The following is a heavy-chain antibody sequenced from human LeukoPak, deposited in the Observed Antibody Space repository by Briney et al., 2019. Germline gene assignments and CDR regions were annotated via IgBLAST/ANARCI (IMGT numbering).Heavy chain of an antibody. Sequence: SETLSLTCAVYGGSFSGYYWSWIRQPPGKGLEWIGEINHSGSTNYNPSLKSRVTISVDTSKNQFSLKLSSVTAADTAVYYCARSPSIAARLWFDYWGQGTLVTVSS. J-gene: IGHJ4*02. CDR1: GGSFSGYY. CDR3: ARSPSIAARLWFDY. V-gene: IGHV4-34*01. D-gene: IGHD6-6*01. CDR2: INHSGST.